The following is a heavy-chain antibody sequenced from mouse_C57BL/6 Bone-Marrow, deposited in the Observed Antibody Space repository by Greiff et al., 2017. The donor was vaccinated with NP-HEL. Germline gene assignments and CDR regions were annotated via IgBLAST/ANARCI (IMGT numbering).Heavy chain of an antibody. CDR3: AFYPHY. Sequence: EVKLVESGGGLVKPGGSLKLSRAASGFTFSSYAMSWVRQTPEKRPEWVATICDGGSYTYYPDKVKGRFTISRDNAKNNLYLQMSHLKSEDTAMYYCAFYPHYWGQGTSVTVSS. CDR2: ICDGGSYT. CDR1: GFTFSSYA. V-gene: IGHV5-4*03. D-gene: IGHD2-1*01. J-gene: IGHJ4*01.